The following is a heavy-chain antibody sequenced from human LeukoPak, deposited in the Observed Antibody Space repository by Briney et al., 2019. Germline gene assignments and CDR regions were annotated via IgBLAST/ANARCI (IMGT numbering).Heavy chain of an antibody. J-gene: IGHJ4*02. Sequence: ASVRVSCKASGYTFTDYYIYWVRQAPGQGLEWVGWINPDSGGTNYAQNFQGSVTMTRDTSTSTAYMDLSRLRSDDTAMYYCARGKDLDYWGQGTLVTVSS. CDR3: ARGKDLDY. CDR1: GYTFTDYY. D-gene: IGHD2-15*01. CDR2: INPDSGGT. V-gene: IGHV1-2*02.